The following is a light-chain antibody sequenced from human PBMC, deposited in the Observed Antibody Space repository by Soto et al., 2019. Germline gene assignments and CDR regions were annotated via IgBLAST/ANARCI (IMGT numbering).Light chain of an antibody. J-gene: IGKJ1*01. Sequence: DIQMTQSPSTLSGSVGDRVTITCRASQTISSWLAWYQQKPGKAPKLLIYKASTLKSGVPSRFSGSASGTEFTLTISSLQHDDFETYYCQHSNSYSEAVVQGTKVDIK. CDR2: KAS. CDR3: QHSNSYSEA. V-gene: IGKV1-5*03. CDR1: QTISSW.